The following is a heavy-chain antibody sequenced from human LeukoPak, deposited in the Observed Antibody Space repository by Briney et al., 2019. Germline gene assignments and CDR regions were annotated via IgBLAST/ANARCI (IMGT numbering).Heavy chain of an antibody. Sequence: PSETLSLTCTVSGGSISSSSYYWGWIRQPPGKGLEWIGSIYYSGCTYYNPSLKSRVTISVDTSKNQFSLKLSSVTAADTAVYYCARHIYGSGSDYWGQGTLVTVSS. CDR2: IYYSGCT. CDR3: ARHIYGSGSDY. D-gene: IGHD3-10*01. CDR1: GGSISSSSYY. V-gene: IGHV4-39*01. J-gene: IGHJ4*02.